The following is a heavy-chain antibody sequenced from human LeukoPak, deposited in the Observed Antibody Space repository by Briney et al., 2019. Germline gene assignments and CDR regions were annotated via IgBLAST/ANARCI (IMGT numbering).Heavy chain of an antibody. CDR2: IYQSGST. D-gene: IGHD6-6*01. CDR1: GYSIGSEYY. Sequence: PSETLSLTCTVSGYSIGSEYYWGWIRQPPGRGLEWIGSIYQSGSTYYNPSLKSRVTISVDTSKNQFSLEVSSVTAADTAVYYCAREYTSSRLFDYWGQGTLVTVSS. J-gene: IGHJ4*02. V-gene: IGHV4-38-2*02. CDR3: AREYTSSRLFDY.